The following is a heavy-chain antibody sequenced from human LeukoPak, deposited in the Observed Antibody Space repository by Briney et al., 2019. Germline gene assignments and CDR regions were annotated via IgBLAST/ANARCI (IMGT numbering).Heavy chain of an antibody. CDR1: GFTFSNYW. D-gene: IGHD2-21*02. V-gene: IGHV3-74*01. CDR2: SNGDGSST. J-gene: IGHJ2*01. Sequence: GGSLRLSCAGSGFTFSNYWMHWVRQAPGKGLVWVSRSNGDGSSTTYADSVKGRFTISRDIPKNRLYLQMKSLRVEDTAVYYCARTAEGGYFDLWGRGILVTVSS. CDR3: ARTAEGGYFDL.